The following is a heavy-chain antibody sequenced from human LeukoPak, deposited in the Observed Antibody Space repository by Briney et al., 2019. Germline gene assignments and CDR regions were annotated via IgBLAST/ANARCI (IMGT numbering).Heavy chain of an antibody. CDR3: AKGASGFGELLYH. CDR1: GFTFSSYS. J-gene: IGHJ5*02. Sequence: PGGSLRLSCAASGFTFSSYSMNWVRQAPGKGLEWVSYISSSSSTIYYADSVKGRFTISRDNAKNSLYLQMNSLRAEDTALYYCAKGASGFGELLYHWGQGTLVTVSS. V-gene: IGHV3-48*01. CDR2: ISSSSSTI. D-gene: IGHD3-10*01.